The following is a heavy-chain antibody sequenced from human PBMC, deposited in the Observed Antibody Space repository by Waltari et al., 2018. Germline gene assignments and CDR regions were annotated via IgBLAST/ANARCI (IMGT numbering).Heavy chain of an antibody. CDR3: AADRTWGTIPVKY. Sequence: QVQLVQSGAEVKKPGASVKVSCKVSGDTLTDLSTHWVRQVPGRGLEWMGGYEPESAETVYAQKFEGRVAMTEDRSTDTAYMELRSLTSEDTAVYFCAADRTWGTIPVKYWGQGTLVTVSS. V-gene: IGHV1-24*01. CDR1: GDTLTDLS. CDR2: YEPESAET. D-gene: IGHD2-2*01. J-gene: IGHJ4*02.